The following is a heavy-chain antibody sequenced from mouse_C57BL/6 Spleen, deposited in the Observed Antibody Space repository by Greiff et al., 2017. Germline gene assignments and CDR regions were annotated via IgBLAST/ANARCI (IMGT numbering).Heavy chain of an antibody. CDR2: ISYSGST. J-gene: IGHJ1*03. CDR1: GYSITSDY. CDR3: ARSPLITTVVAPYWYFDV. V-gene: IGHV3-8*01. D-gene: IGHD1-1*01. Sequence: EVKLVESGPGLAKPSQTLSLTCSVTGYSITSDYWNWIRKFPGNKLEYMGYISYSGSTYYNPSLKSRLSITRDTSKNQYYLQLNSVTTEDTATYYCARSPLITTVVAPYWYFDVWGTGTTVTVSS.